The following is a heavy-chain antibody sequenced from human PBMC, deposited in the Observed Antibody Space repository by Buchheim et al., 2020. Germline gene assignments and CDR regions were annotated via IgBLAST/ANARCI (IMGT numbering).Heavy chain of an antibody. J-gene: IGHJ6*02. CDR2: IYPGDSDT. Sequence: EVQLVQSGAEVKKPGESLKISCKGSGYSFTSYWIGWVRQMPGKGLEWMGIIYPGDSDTRYRPSFQGQVTISADKPISHAYPQWSSLKASDTAMYYCARGNIAVAGFYYYYGMDVWGQGTT. V-gene: IGHV5-51*01. D-gene: IGHD6-19*01. CDR1: GYSFTSYW. CDR3: ARGNIAVAGFYYYYGMDV.